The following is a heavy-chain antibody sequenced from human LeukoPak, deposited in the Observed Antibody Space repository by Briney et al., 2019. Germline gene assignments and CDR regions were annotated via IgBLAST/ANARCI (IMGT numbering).Heavy chain of an antibody. Sequence: ASVKVSCKASGYTFTGYFMHWVRQAPGQGLEWMGWINPHSGGTDNAQNFQGRVAMTRDTSINTAYMELTRMTSDDTAVYFCARGGGTSGPELDYWGQGTLDPVSS. CDR1: GYTFTGYF. V-gene: IGHV1-2*02. CDR3: ARGGGTSGPELDY. J-gene: IGHJ4*02. D-gene: IGHD3-3*01. CDR2: INPHSGGT.